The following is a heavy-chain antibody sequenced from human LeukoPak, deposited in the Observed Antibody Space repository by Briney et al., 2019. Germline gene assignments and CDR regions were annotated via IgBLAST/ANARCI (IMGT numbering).Heavy chain of an antibody. J-gene: IGHJ5*02. Sequence: SQTLSLTCAISGDSVSGNSAACNWIRQSPSRGLEWLGRTYYRSKWYNDYAISVKSRITINPDTSKNQFSLQLDSVTPDDTAVYYCALEVPYNWFDPWGQGTLVTVSS. D-gene: IGHD1-1*01. CDR3: ALEVPYNWFDP. CDR2: TYYRSKWYN. CDR1: GDSVSGNSAA. V-gene: IGHV6-1*01.